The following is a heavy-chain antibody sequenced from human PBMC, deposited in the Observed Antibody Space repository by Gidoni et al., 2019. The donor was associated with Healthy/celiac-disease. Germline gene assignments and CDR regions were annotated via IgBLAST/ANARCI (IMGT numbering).Heavy chain of an antibody. V-gene: IGHV4-39*01. D-gene: IGHD2-15*01. Sequence: QLQLQESGPGLVKPSETLSLTCTVSGGSISSSSYYWGWIRQPPGKGLEWIGSIYYSGSTYYNPSLKSRVTISVDTSKNQFSLKLSSVTAAETAVYYCARSGPGGVVAARGGFDYWGQGTLVTVSS. CDR2: IYYSGST. J-gene: IGHJ4*02. CDR1: GGSISSSSYY. CDR3: ARSGPGGVVAARGGFDY.